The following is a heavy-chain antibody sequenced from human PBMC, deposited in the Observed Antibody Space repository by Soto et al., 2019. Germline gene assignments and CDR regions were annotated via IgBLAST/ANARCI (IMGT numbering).Heavy chain of an antibody. CDR2: ISAYNGNT. Sequence: ASVKVSCKASGYTFTSYGISWVRQAPGQGLEWMGWISAYNGNTNYAQKLQGRVTMTTDTSTSTAYMELRSLRSDDTAVYYCARDTRLDGVYPFDIWGQGTMVTVSS. CDR1: GYTFTSYG. J-gene: IGHJ3*02. V-gene: IGHV1-18*01. CDR3: ARDTRLDGVYPFDI. D-gene: IGHD5-12*01.